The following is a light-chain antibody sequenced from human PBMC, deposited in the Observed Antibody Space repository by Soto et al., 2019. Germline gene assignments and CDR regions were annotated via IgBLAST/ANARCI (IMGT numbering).Light chain of an antibody. CDR1: SSNIGSNY. CDR2: SNN. V-gene: IGLV1-47*02. Sequence: QSVLTQPPSASGTPGQRVTISCSGSSSNIGSNYVYWYQQLPGTAPKLLIYSNNQRPSGVPARFSGSKSGTSASLAISGLRSEDEADYYCAAWDDSLSGYVFGNGTKVTVL. J-gene: IGLJ1*01. CDR3: AAWDDSLSGYV.